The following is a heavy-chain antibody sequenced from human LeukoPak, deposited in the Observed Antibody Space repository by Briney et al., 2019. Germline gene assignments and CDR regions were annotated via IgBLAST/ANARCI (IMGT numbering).Heavy chain of an antibody. J-gene: IGHJ4*02. D-gene: IGHD5-18*01. CDR2: ISSSGSTI. Sequence: GGSLRLSCAASGFTFSDYYMSWIRQAPGKGLEWVSYISSSGSTIYYADSVKGRFTISRDNSKNTLYLQMYSLRSEDTAVYYCARGRIQLWLPALPDYWGQGTLVTVSS. V-gene: IGHV3-11*04. CDR3: ARGRIQLWLPALPDY. CDR1: GFTFSDYY.